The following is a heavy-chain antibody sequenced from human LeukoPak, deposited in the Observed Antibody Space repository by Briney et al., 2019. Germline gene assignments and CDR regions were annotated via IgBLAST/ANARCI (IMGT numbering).Heavy chain of an antibody. D-gene: IGHD1-26*01. CDR3: ARDVSGSYLRSSAFDI. J-gene: IGHJ3*02. CDR1: GFTFSSYS. Sequence: GGSLRLSCAASGFTFSSYSMNWVRQAPGKGLEWVSSISSSSSYIYYADSVKGRFTISRDNAKNSLYLQMNSLRAEDTAVYYCARDVSGSYLRSSAFDIWGQGTMVTVSS. CDR2: ISSSSSYI. V-gene: IGHV3-21*01.